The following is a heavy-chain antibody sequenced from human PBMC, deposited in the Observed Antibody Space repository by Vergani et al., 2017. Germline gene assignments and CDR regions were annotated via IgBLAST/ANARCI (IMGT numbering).Heavy chain of an antibody. D-gene: IGHD2-15*01. CDR3: AKDRGCGGSCPNDAFDI. J-gene: IGHJ3*02. V-gene: IGHV4-34*01. CDR1: GGSFSGYY. Sequence: QVQLQQWGAGLLKPSETLSLTCAVYGGSFSGYYWSWIRQPPGKGLEWIGEINHSGSTNYNPSLESRVTISVDTSKNQFSLKLSSVTAADTALYYCAKDRGCGGSCPNDAFDIWGQGTMVTVSS. CDR2: INHSGST.